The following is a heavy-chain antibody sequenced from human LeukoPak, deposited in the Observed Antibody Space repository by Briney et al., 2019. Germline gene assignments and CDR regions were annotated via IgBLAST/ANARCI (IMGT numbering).Heavy chain of an antibody. CDR3: ARMEIKLVRYWFDP. D-gene: IGHD6-6*01. CDR1: GYTFTNYD. J-gene: IGHJ5*02. Sequence: ASVKVSCKASGYTFTNYDFNWMRQATGQRLEWMGWINAGNGNTKYSQKFQGRVTITRDTSASTAYMELSSLRSEDTAVYYCARMEIKLVRYWFDPWGQGTLVTVSS. CDR2: INAGNGNT. V-gene: IGHV1-3*01.